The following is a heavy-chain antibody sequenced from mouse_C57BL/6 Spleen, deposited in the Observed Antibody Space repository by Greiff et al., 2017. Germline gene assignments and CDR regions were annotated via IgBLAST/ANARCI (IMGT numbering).Heavy chain of an antibody. CDR1: GFTFSSYA. Sequence: EVMLVESGEGLVKPGGSLKLSCAASGFTFSSYAMSWVRQTPEKRLEWVAYISSGGDYIYYADTVKGPFTFSRDNARNTLYLQMSSLKSEDTAMYYCTREDLLRYYFDYWGQGTTLTVSS. D-gene: IGHD1-1*01. CDR2: ISSGGDYI. J-gene: IGHJ2*01. V-gene: IGHV5-9-1*02. CDR3: TREDLLRYYFDY.